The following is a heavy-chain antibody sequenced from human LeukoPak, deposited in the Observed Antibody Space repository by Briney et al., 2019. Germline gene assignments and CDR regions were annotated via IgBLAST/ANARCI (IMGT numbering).Heavy chain of an antibody. V-gene: IGHV1-69*13. CDR3: ASAGYYYDSSGYSYYFDY. Sequence: ASVKVSCKASGGTFSSYAISWVRQAPGQGLEWMGGIIPIFGTANYAQKFQGRVTITADEFTSTAYMELSSLRSEDTAVYYCASAGYYYDSSGYSYYFDYWGQGTLVTVSS. CDR2: IIPIFGTA. D-gene: IGHD3-22*01. J-gene: IGHJ4*02. CDR1: GGTFSSYA.